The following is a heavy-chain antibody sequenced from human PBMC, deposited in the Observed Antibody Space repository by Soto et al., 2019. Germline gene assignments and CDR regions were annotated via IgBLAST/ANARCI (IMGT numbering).Heavy chain of an antibody. J-gene: IGHJ4*02. D-gene: IGHD3-10*01. V-gene: IGHV3-74*01. Sequence: GGSLRLSCATSGFTFSNYWMHWVRQVPGRGLVWVSRIDTDGSTTSYADFAKGRFTISRDNAKSTLSLQMNSLRAEDTAIYYCACSRGPARLGPKGAIDYWGQGTLVTVSS. CDR1: GFTFSNYW. CDR2: IDTDGSTT. CDR3: ACSRGPARLGPKGAIDY.